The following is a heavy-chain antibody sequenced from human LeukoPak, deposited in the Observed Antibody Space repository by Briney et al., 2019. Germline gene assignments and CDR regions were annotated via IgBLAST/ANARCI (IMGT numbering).Heavy chain of an antibody. V-gene: IGHV3-23*01. CDR3: AKASWVSTADAVL. CDR2: LGGNGDA. D-gene: IGHD3-16*01. Sequence: GGSLTLSCVASGFTFSSYAMSWVRETPARGLEWVSSLGGNGDAFYADSVKGRFTLSRDESRNTVYLQLNKLRVEDTAIYYCAKASWVSTADAVLWGQGTVVTVSS. J-gene: IGHJ4*02. CDR1: GFTFSSYA.